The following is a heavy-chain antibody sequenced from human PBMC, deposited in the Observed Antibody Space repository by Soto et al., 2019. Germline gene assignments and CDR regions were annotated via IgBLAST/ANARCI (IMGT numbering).Heavy chain of an antibody. V-gene: IGHV3-23*01. CDR3: AKRGSTAGGDYCFDY. CDR1: GFTFINYV. J-gene: IGHJ4*02. Sequence: GGPLRLSCAASGFTFINYVMRWVRQAPGKGLEWVSAIKGSGSNTYYADSVKGRFTISRDNSKNTLYLQMNSLRAEDTAVYYCAKRGSTAGGDYCFDYWGQGTLVTVSS. CDR2: IKGSGSNT. D-gene: IGHD3-16*01.